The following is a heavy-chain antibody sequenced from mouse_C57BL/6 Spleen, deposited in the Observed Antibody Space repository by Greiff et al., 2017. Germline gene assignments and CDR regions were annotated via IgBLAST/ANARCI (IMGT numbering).Heavy chain of an antibody. CDR1: GFNIKNTY. V-gene: IGHV14-3*01. J-gene: IGHJ2*01. D-gene: IGHD1-1*01. CDR2: IDPATGNT. CDR3: AQITTVVGDYFDY. Sequence: EVQLQESVAELVRPGASVKLSCTASGFNIKNTYMHWVKQRPEQGLEWIGRIDPATGNTKYAPKFQGKANITADTSSNTAYLQLSSLTSEDTAIYFCAQITTVVGDYFDYWGQGTTLTVSS.